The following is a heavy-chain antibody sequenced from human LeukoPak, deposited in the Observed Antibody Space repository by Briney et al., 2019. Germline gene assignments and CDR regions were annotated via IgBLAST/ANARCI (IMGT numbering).Heavy chain of an antibody. Sequence: SETLSLTCAVYGGSFSGYYWSWIRQPPGKGLEWIGEINHSGSTNYNPSLKSRVTISVDTSKNQFSLKLSSVTAADTAVYYCASAIVVVQAALGYWGQGTLVTVFS. V-gene: IGHV4-34*01. D-gene: IGHD2-2*01. CDR3: ASAIVVVQAALGY. J-gene: IGHJ4*02. CDR2: INHSGST. CDR1: GGSFSGYY.